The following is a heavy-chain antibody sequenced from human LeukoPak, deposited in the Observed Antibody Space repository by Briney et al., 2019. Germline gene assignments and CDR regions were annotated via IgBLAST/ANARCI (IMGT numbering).Heavy chain of an antibody. CDR3: ARQVPDYNDGSGSPIWFDP. D-gene: IGHD3-22*01. CDR2: ISHSGST. J-gene: IGHJ5*02. V-gene: IGHV4-59*08. CDR1: GDSISSYD. Sequence: SETLSLTCTVSGDSISSYDWSWIRQPPGKGLEWIGYISHSGSTNYYPSLKSRVTISLATSKNQFSLKLTSVTAADTAVYYCARQVPDYNDGSGSPIWFDPWGQGSMVTVSS.